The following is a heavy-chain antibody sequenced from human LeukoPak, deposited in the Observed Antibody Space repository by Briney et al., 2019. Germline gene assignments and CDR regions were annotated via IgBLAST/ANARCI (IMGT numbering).Heavy chain of an antibody. CDR3: ARDSGYYGDYRDTGDY. Sequence: GRSLRLSCAASGFTFGSYSMNWVRQAPGQGLEWVSSISSSSSYIYYADSVKGRFTISRDNAKNSLYLQMNSLRAEDTAVYYCARDSGYYGDYRDTGDYWGQGTLVTVSS. V-gene: IGHV3-21*01. CDR1: GFTFGSYS. CDR2: ISSSSSYI. D-gene: IGHD4-17*01. J-gene: IGHJ4*02.